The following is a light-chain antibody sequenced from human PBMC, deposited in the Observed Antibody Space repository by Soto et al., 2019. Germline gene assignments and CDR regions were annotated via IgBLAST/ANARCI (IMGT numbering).Light chain of an antibody. J-gene: IGLJ1*01. CDR2: GNN. CDR1: SSKIGAGYD. V-gene: IGLV1-40*01. Sequence: QSVLTQPPSVSGAPGQRVNISCTGSSSKIGAGYDVHWYQQLPGTAPKLLIYGNNNRPSGIPDRFSGSKSGTSASLAISGLQAEDEADYYCQSYDSSLSGYVFGTGTKLTVL. CDR3: QSYDSSLSGYV.